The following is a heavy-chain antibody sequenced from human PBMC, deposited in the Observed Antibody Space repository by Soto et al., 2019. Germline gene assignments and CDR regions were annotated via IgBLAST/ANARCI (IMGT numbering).Heavy chain of an antibody. CDR1: GFSISSSNW. J-gene: IGHJ6*02. Sequence: PSETLSLTCAVSGFSISSSNWWRWGRQPPGKGMEWIGEIYHSGSTNYTQSLKSRVTISVDKSKNQFSLQLSSVNAADTAVYYCERPASSSSYYYYGMDVWGQGTPVTVSS. CDR2: IYHSGST. V-gene: IGHV4-4*02. CDR3: ERPASSSSYYYYGMDV. D-gene: IGHD6-6*01.